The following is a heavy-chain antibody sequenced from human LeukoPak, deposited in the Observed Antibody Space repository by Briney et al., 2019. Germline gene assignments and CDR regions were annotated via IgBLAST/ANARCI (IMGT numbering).Heavy chain of an antibody. V-gene: IGHV1-2*02. D-gene: IGHD5-18*01. CDR3: ARDSAPGDTYGLLGIDS. J-gene: IGHJ4*02. CDR1: GYTFTDYY. Sequence: GASVKVSCKASGYTFTDYYMHWVRQAPGQGLEWMGWINPHSGGTDHAQKFQGRVTMTRDTSISTAYMELSRLRSDDTAVYYCARDSAPGDTYGLLGIDSWGQGTLVTVSS. CDR2: INPHSGGT.